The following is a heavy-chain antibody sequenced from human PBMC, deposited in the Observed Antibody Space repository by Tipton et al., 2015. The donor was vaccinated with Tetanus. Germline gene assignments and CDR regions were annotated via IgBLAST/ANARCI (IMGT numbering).Heavy chain of an antibody. CDR3: ARLTGHSMDVVDYYYFGMDV. CDR2: IYHSGAT. J-gene: IGHJ6*02. D-gene: IGHD2-21*01. Sequence: LSLTCSVSGGSVSGSSHYWSWIRQPPGKQLEWIGYIYHSGATNYNPSLKSRLTISFGTSKNQFSLKLTSVSAADTAVYYCARLTGHSMDVVDYYYFGMDVWGQGTKVTVSS. V-gene: IGHV4-61*01. CDR1: GGSVSGSSHY.